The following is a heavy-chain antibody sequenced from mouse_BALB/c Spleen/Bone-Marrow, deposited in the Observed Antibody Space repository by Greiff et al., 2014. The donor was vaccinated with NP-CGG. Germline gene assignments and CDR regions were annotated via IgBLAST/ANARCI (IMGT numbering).Heavy chain of an antibody. CDR1: GFTFSSHG. V-gene: IGHV5-6-3*01. D-gene: IGHD2-1*01. CDR2: INSNGGST. J-gene: IGHJ2*01. Sequence: VQLQQSGGGLVQPGGSLKLSCAASGFTFSSHGMSWVRQTPDKRLELVASINSNGGSTYYPDSVKGRFTISRDNAKNTLSLQMSSLKSEDTAMYYCARGNYGNYVDYFDYWGQGTTLTVSS. CDR3: ARGNYGNYVDYFDY.